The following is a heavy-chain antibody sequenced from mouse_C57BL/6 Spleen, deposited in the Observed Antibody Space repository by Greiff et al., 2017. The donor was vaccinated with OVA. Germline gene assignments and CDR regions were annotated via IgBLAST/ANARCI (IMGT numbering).Heavy chain of an antibody. V-gene: IGHV1-55*01. CDR2: IYPGSGST. J-gene: IGHJ2*01. CDR1: GYTFTSYW. Sequence: QVQLKQSGAELVKPGASVKMSCKASGYTFTSYWITWVKQRPGQGLEWIGDIYPGSGSTNYNEKFKSKATLTVDTSSSTAYMQLSSLTSEDSAVYYCARSEGYYFDYWGQGTTLTVSS. CDR3: ARSEGYYFDY.